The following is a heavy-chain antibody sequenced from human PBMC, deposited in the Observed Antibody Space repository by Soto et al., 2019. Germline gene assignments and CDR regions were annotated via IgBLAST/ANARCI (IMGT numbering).Heavy chain of an antibody. CDR1: VFTFSSYA. D-gene: IGHD3-22*01. CDR3: TKVPYYYDSSGSTPYDY. J-gene: IGHJ4*02. CDR2: ISGSGGST. V-gene: IGHV3-23*01. Sequence: PGGSLRLSCAASVFTFSSYAMSWVRQAPGKGLEWVSAISGSGGSTYYADSVKGRFTISRDNSKNTLYLQMNSLRAEDTAVYYCTKVPYYYDSSGSTPYDYWGQGTLVTVSS.